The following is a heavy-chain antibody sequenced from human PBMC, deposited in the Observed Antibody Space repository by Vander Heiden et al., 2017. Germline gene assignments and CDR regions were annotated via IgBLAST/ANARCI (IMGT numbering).Heavy chain of an antibody. CDR3: AKDLELGSGYFDL. CDR2: ISYDGSNK. CDR1: GYTFSSYS. Sequence: QVQLSESRGGVVQLGRSLRLSCAAPGYTFSSYSMHGVRQAPGKGLEWVAVISYDGSNKYYADSVKGRFTMSRENSKNTLYLQMNSLSAEDTAVDYCAKDLELGSGYFDLWGRGTLVTVSS. V-gene: IGHV3-30*18. J-gene: IGHJ2*01. D-gene: IGHD7-27*01.